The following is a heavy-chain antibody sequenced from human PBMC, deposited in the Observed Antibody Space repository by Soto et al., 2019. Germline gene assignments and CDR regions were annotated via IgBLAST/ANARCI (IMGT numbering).Heavy chain of an antibody. CDR1: GYTLTELS. Sequence: ASVKVSCKVSGYTLTELSMHWVRQAPGEGLEWMGGFDPEDGETSYAQKFQGRVTMTTDTSTSTAYMELGGLRSDDTAVFYCARVFDSRVTLDFWGQGTLVTVSS. CDR2: FDPEDGET. CDR3: ARVFDSRVTLDF. D-gene: IGHD3-22*01. J-gene: IGHJ4*02. V-gene: IGHV1-24*01.